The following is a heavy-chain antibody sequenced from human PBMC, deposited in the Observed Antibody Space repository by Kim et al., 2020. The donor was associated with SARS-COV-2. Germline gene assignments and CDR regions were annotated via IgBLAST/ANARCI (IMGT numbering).Heavy chain of an antibody. V-gene: IGHV1-18*01. J-gene: IGHJ4*02. D-gene: IGHD3-10*01. CDR1: GYTFTSYG. Sequence: ASVKVSCKASGYTFTSYGISWVRQAPGQGLEWMGWISAYNGYTNYAQKLQGRVTMTTDTSTSTAYMELRSLRSDDTAVYYYARNSGSGSYYNNVPGFDYWGQGTLVTVSS. CDR2: ISAYNGYT. CDR3: ARNSGSGSYYNNVPGFDY.